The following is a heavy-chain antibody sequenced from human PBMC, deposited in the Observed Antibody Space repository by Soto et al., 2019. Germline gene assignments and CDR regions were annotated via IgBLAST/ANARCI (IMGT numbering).Heavy chain of an antibody. CDR1: GYSISSGSY. V-gene: IGHV4-38-2*02. CDR2: IYHGGTT. D-gene: IGHD6-13*01. Sequence: FETLSLTCTVSGYSISSGSYWGWIRQPPGKGPEWIASIYHGGTTFYNPSLKSRITISVDTSHNQFSLNLRSVTAADTAVYYCARVAGSSWYGFGDYWGQGTLVTVSS. CDR3: ARVAGSSWYGFGDY. J-gene: IGHJ4*02.